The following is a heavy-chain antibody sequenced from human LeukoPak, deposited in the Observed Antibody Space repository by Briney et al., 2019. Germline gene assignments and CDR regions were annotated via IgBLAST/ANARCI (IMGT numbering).Heavy chain of an antibody. D-gene: IGHD4-17*01. CDR2: INSDGSST. V-gene: IGHV3-74*01. CDR3: VRGRYGAWGYHGMDV. J-gene: IGHJ6*02. CDR1: GFTFSSYW. Sequence: PGGSLRLSCAASGFTFSSYWMHWVRQAPGKGLVWVSRINSDGSSTSYADSVKGRFTISRDNAKNTLYVQMNSLRAEDTAVYYCVRGRYGAWGYHGMDVWGQGTTVTVSS.